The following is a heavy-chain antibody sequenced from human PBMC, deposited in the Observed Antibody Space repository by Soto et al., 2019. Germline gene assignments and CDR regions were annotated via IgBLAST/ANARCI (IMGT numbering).Heavy chain of an antibody. CDR3: ARVRVLLGANWLDP. D-gene: IGHD2-15*01. V-gene: IGHV3-30*04. CDR1: GFTFRSSA. J-gene: IGHJ5*01. Sequence: QVQIVESGGRVVQRGGSLRLSCAASGFTFRSSAMHWVRHAPGKGLEWVAVISYDGSKKYYAASVKGRFTVSRDNSNNTVDLQMNSLRIEDSGVFFCARVRVLLGANWLDPWVQGTRVSVTS. CDR2: ISYDGSKK.